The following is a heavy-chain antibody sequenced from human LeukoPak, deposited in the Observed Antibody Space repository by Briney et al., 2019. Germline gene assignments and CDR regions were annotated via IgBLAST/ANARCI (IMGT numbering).Heavy chain of an antibody. V-gene: IGHV1-69*13. D-gene: IGHD2-21*02. CDR1: GGTFSSYA. CDR3: ARSEDCGGDCYSGTFDY. Sequence: ASVKVSCKASGGTFSSYAIGWVRQAPGQGLEWMGGIIPIFGTANYAQKFQGRVTITADESTSTAYMELSSLRSEDTAVYYCARSEDCGGDCYSGTFDYWGQGTLVTVSS. J-gene: IGHJ4*02. CDR2: IIPIFGTA.